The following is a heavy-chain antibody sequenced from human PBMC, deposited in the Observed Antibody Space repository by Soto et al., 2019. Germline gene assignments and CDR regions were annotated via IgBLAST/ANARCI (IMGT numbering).Heavy chain of an antibody. CDR2: IRSKANSYAT. Sequence: GGSLRLSCAASGFTFSGSAMHWVRQASGKGLEWVGRIRSKANSYATAYAASVKGRFTISRDDSKNTAYLQMNSLKTEDTAVYYCTRGLLGIDYWGQGTLVTVSS. CDR1: GFTFSGSA. D-gene: IGHD1-26*01. CDR3: TRGLLGIDY. V-gene: IGHV3-73*01. J-gene: IGHJ4*02.